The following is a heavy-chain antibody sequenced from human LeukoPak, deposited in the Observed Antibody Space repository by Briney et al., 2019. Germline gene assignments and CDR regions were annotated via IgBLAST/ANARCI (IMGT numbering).Heavy chain of an antibody. Sequence: GASVKVSCKASGYTFTSYGISWVRQAPGQGLEWMGWISAYNGNTNYAQKLQGRVTMTTDTSTSTAYMELRSLRSDDTAVYYCARDGAILTGYSHIDYWGQGTLVTVSS. V-gene: IGHV1-18*01. CDR1: GYTFTSYG. CDR2: ISAYNGNT. J-gene: IGHJ4*02. CDR3: ARDGAILTGYSHIDY. D-gene: IGHD3-9*01.